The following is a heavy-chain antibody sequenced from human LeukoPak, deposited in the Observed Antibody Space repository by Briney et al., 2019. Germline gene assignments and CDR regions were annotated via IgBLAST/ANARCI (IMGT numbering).Heavy chain of an antibody. CDR1: GGSFSGYY. J-gene: IGHJ5*02. D-gene: IGHD3-22*01. V-gene: IGHV4-34*01. Sequence: SETLSLTCAVYGGSFSGYYWSWIRQPPGKGLEWIGEINHSGSTNYNPSLKSRVTISVDTSKNQFSLKLSSVTAEDTAVYYCARDLGQYYDTSDNWFDPWGQGTLVTVSS. CDR3: ARDLGQYYDTSDNWFDP. CDR2: INHSGST.